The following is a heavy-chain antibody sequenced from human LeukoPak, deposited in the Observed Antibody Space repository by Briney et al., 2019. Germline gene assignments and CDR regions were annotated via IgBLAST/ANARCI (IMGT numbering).Heavy chain of an antibody. J-gene: IGHJ3*02. CDR2: ISSSISTI. Sequence: TGGSLRLSCATSGFILSDHYIDWFRQAPGKGLEWVSYISSSISTIYYADSVKGRFTISRDNAKNSLYLQMNSLRAEDTAVYYCARADYDFWSGYFPDAFDIWGQGTMVTVSS. CDR3: ARADYDFWSGYFPDAFDI. D-gene: IGHD3-3*01. CDR1: GFILSDHY. V-gene: IGHV3-11*04.